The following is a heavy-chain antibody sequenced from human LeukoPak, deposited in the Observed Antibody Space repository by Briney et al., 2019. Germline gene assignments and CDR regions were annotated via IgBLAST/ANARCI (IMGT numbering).Heavy chain of an antibody. CDR2: IYPHSGGT. CDR3: ARDQVDAGSYFAFFDY. J-gene: IGHJ4*02. Sequence: ASVKVSCKASGYTFTGYYIHWVRQAPGQGPEWMGWIYPHSGGTNYAQKFQGRVTMTRDTSISTAYMELSRLRSDDTAVYYCARDQVDAGSYFAFFDYWGQGTLVTVSS. V-gene: IGHV1-2*02. D-gene: IGHD1-26*01. CDR1: GYTFTGYY.